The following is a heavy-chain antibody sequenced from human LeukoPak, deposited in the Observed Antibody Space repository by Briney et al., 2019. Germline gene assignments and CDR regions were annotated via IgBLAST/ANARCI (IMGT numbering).Heavy chain of an antibody. Sequence: ASVKVSCKASGYTFTSYDINWVRQSTGQGLEWMGWMNPNSGNTGYAQKFQGRVTMTRNTSISTAYMELSSLRSEDTAVYYCARVNYDILTGLDYWGQGTLVTVSS. CDR2: MNPNSGNT. J-gene: IGHJ4*02. V-gene: IGHV1-8*01. CDR1: GYTFTSYD. CDR3: ARVNYDILTGLDY. D-gene: IGHD3-9*01.